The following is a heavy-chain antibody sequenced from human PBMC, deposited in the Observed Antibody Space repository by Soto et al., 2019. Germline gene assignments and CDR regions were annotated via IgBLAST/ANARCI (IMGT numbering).Heavy chain of an antibody. J-gene: IGHJ4*02. Sequence: QVQLVESGGGVVQPGRSLRLSCAASGFTFSSYGMHWVRQTPGKGLEWVAVVSSDGTNKYYADSVKGRFTISRDNSKNTMYLQMNSLRDEDMAVYYCAKLTAAWGQGTLVTVSS. D-gene: IGHD6-13*01. V-gene: IGHV3-30*18. CDR1: GFTFSSYG. CDR2: VSSDGTNK. CDR3: AKLTAA.